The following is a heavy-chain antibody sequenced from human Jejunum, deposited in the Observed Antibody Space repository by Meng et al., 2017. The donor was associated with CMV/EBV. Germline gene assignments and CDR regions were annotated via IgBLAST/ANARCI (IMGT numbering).Heavy chain of an antibody. D-gene: IGHD1-1*01. CDR1: GLRVSDNY. CDR3: ARGVGHATNNSLDS. Sequence: SGLRVSDNYMVWVRQVAGKGLQWVSTLYTGGSAHYAPSVEGRFTISKDNSNNMVYLQMNSLGAEDTAMYFCARGVGHATNNSLDSWGQGTLVTVSS. V-gene: IGHV3-53*01. J-gene: IGHJ4*02. CDR2: LYTGGSA.